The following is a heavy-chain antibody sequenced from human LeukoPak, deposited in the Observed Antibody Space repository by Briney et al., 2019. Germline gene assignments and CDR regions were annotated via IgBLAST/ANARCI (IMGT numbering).Heavy chain of an antibody. D-gene: IGHD3-22*01. CDR2: IYSGGST. CDR1: GFTVSSNY. Sequence: GGSLRLSCAASGFTVSSNYMSWVRQAPGKGLEWVSVIYSGGSTYYADSVKGRFTISRDNSKSTLYIQMNSLRAEDTAVYYCATESPRRQYYDDSNWFDPWGQGTLVTVSS. J-gene: IGHJ5*02. V-gene: IGHV3-53*01. CDR3: ATESPRRQYYDDSNWFDP.